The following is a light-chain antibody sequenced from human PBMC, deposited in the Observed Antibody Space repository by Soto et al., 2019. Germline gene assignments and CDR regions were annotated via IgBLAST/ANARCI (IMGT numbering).Light chain of an antibody. J-gene: IGKJ2*01. CDR1: HSISHY. Sequence: EIVLTQSPGTLSLSPGESATLSCRVNHSISHYLAWYQQKPGQSPRLLIYGAASRAMGITDRFNGTGSETTFTLTISKLHPQEFAIYFWQQHDHSPFTFG. CDR2: GAA. CDR3: QQHDHSPFT. V-gene: IGKV3-20*01.